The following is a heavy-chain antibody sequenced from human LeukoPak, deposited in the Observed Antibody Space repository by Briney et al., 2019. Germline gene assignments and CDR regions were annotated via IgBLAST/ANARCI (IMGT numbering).Heavy chain of an antibody. CDR1: GFTFSSYW. Sequence: GGSLRLSCAASGFTFSSYWMSWVRQAPGKGLEWVANIKQDGSEKYYVDSVKGRFTISRDNAKNSLYLQMNSLRAEDTALYYCARKIAARQNWFDPWGQGTLVTVSS. J-gene: IGHJ5*02. CDR3: ARKIAARQNWFDP. D-gene: IGHD6-6*01. V-gene: IGHV3-7*01. CDR2: IKQDGSEK.